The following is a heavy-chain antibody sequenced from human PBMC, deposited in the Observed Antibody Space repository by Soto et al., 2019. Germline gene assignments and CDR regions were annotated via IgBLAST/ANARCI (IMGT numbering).Heavy chain of an antibody. CDR2: VYYSGTT. CDR3: EKLVRDDVRRSDLDH. D-gene: IGHD3-10*02. CDR1: GDSITASYSN. Sequence: QLQLRESGPGLVRPSETLSLTCTVSGDSITASYSNWAWIRQPPGKGLEWIWTVYYSGTTSQNPPLRGRITISGDTSRNQFSLNLRSVTAADSGVYYCEKLVRDDVRRSDLDHWGQGNLVTVSS. V-gene: IGHV4-39*01. J-gene: IGHJ4*02.